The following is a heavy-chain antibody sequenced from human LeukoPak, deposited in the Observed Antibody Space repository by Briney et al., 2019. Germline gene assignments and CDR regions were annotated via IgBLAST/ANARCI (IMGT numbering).Heavy chain of an antibody. D-gene: IGHD3-3*01. Sequence: PGGSLRLSCAASGSTFSSYAMSWVRQAPEKGLEWVSAISGSGGNTDYADSVKGRFTISRDNSKNTLYLQMNSLRAEDTAVYYCARNTHYDFWSDYLYYFDYWGQGTLVTVSS. CDR2: ISGSGGNT. J-gene: IGHJ4*02. CDR1: GSTFSSYA. CDR3: ARNTHYDFWSDYLYYFDY. V-gene: IGHV3-23*01.